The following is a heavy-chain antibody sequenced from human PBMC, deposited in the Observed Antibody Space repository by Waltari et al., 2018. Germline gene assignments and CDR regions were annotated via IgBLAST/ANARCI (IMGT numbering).Heavy chain of an antibody. D-gene: IGHD4-17*01. Sequence: QVQLQQWGAGLLKPPETLSLTCAVYGGSFRDYHWSWVRQPPGKGLEWMGEINPSGVTNYNPSLKSRVTISVDTSKNQFSLRLSSVTAADTAVYYCVRAFMVTTFSALRYHDYYGMDVWGQGTAVTVSS. V-gene: IGHV4-34*01. CDR1: GGSFRDYH. CDR3: VRAFMVTTFSALRYHDYYGMDV. J-gene: IGHJ6*02. CDR2: INPSGVT.